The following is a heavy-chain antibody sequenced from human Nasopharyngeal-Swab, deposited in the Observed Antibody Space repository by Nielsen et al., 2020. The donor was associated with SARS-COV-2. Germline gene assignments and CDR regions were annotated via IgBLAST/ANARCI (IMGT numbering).Heavy chain of an antibody. CDR1: GYTFTGYY. CDR2: INPNSGGT. J-gene: IGHJ3*01. D-gene: IGHD1-14*01. V-gene: IGHV1-2*04. Sequence: ASVKVSCKASGYTFTGYYMHWVRQAPGQGLEWMGWINPNSGGTNYAQKFQGWVTMTRDTSISTAYMELSRLRSDDTAVYYCAKRGAGTTGDAFDLWGQGTMVTVSS. CDR3: AKRGAGTTGDAFDL.